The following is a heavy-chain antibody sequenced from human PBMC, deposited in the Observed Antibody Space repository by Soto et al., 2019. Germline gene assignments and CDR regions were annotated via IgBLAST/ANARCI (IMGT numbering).Heavy chain of an antibody. CDR1: GFTFSSYG. Sequence: QVQLVESGGGVVQPGRSLRLSCAASGFTFSSYGMHWVRQAPGKGLEWVAVISYDGSNKYYADSVKGQFTISRDNSKNTLYLQMNSLRAEDTAVYYCAKDLFGYCSGGSCSVLGYWGQGTLVTVSS. J-gene: IGHJ4*02. D-gene: IGHD2-15*01. CDR2: ISYDGSNK. V-gene: IGHV3-30*18. CDR3: AKDLFGYCSGGSCSVLGY.